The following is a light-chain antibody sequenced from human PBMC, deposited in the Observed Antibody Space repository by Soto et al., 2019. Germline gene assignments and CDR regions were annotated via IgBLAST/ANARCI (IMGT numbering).Light chain of an antibody. V-gene: IGKV3-15*01. CDR2: GAS. Sequence: EIVMTQSPATLSVSPGERATLRCRASQSVSSNLGWYQHKPGQAPRLLIYGASTRATGIPARFSGSGSGTDFTLTISGLQSEDFAVYYCQQYSDWPPGYTFGQGTKVDIK. CDR3: QQYSDWPPGYT. CDR1: QSVSSN. J-gene: IGKJ2*01.